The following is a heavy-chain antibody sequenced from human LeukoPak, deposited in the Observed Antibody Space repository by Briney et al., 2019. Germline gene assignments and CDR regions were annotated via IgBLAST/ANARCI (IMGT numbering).Heavy chain of an antibody. Sequence: SLRLSCAASGFAFDDYAMHWVRQAPGKGLEWVSGISWSSGSIGYADSVKGRFTISRDNAKNSLYLQMNSLRAEDTAMYYCARVGYYYDSSGSGDYWGQGTLVTVSS. J-gene: IGHJ4*02. CDR3: ARVGYYYDSSGSGDY. CDR2: ISWSSGSI. CDR1: GFAFDDYA. V-gene: IGHV3-9*01. D-gene: IGHD3-22*01.